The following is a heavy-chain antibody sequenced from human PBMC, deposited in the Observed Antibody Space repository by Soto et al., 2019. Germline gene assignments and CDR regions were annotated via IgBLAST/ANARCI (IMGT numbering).Heavy chain of an antibody. CDR2: FIPILDMA. Sequence: QVQVVQSGAEVKKPESSVKVSCKPSGGTFNTYTVNWVRLAPGHGLEWMGRFIPILDMANYAQKFQERVTRTADGSTFTAYMELNSLTSDDTALYYCAITYCRDNSCPRDFDFWGPGTRVTVSS. CDR1: GGTFNTYT. J-gene: IGHJ4*02. CDR3: AITYCRDNSCPRDFDF. V-gene: IGHV1-69*02. D-gene: IGHD2-21*01.